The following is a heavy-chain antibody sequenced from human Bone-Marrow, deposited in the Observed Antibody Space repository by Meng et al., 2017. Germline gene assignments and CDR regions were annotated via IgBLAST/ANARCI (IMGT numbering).Heavy chain of an antibody. CDR3: STDRGYYATDGYYYEFEY. CDR2: IIPTYGSV. D-gene: IGHD3-22*01. CDR1: GGTFRNYA. V-gene: IGHV1-69*05. Sequence: QGQVVQSGAEGKKPGSSVKVSCKVSGGTFRNYAINWVRQAPGQGLEWMGGIIPTYGSVTYAQNFQGRLSVTTDESTNTAYMELTSLKSEDTAVYYCSTDRGYYATDGYYYEFEYWGQGTLVTVSS. J-gene: IGHJ4*02.